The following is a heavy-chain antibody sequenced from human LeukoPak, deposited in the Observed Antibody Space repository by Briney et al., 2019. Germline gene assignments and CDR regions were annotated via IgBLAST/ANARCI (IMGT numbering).Heavy chain of an antibody. CDR1: GYSISSGYY. CDR3: ARVQYSSSWYRSAYYFDY. V-gene: IGHV4-38-2*02. J-gene: IGHJ4*02. CDR2: INHSGST. D-gene: IGHD6-13*01. Sequence: NSSETLSLTCTVSGYSISSGYYWSWIRQPPGKGLEWIGEINHSGSTNYNPSLKSRVTISVDTSKNQFSLKLSSVTAADTAVYYCARVQYSSSWYRSAYYFDYWGQGTLVTVSS.